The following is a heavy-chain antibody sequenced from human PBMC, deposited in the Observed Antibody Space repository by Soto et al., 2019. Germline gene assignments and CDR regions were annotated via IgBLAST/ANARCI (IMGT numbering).Heavy chain of an antibody. J-gene: IGHJ4*02. V-gene: IGHV4-39*01. CDR3: TDMRGQWLPRD. CDR1: GGFIRGSDYY. CDR2: IYYSGTS. Sequence: PSETLSLTCTVSGGFIRGSDYYWGWIRQPPGKGLEWIGNIYYSGTSYSYPSLKGRVTMSVDTSKNQFSMRLSSVTAADTAVYYCTDMRGQWLPRDWGWGIMVTVSS. D-gene: IGHD6-19*01.